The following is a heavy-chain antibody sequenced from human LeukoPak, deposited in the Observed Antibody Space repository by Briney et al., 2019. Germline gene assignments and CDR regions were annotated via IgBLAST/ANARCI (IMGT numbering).Heavy chain of an antibody. V-gene: IGHV3-23*01. CDR3: AKSDGDGYNPAGYGMDV. D-gene: IGHD5-24*01. CDR2: ISGSGGST. CDR1: GFTFSSYA. Sequence: PGGSLRLSCAASGFTFSSYAMSWVRQAPGKGLEWVSAISGSGGSTYYADSVKGRFTISRDNSKNTLYLQMNSLRAEDTAVYYCAKSDGDGYNPAGYGMDVWGQGTTVTVSS. J-gene: IGHJ6*02.